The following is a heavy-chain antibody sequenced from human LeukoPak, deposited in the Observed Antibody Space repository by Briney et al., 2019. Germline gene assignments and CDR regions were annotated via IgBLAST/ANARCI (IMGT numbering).Heavy chain of an antibody. J-gene: IGHJ3*02. CDR3: AVRGYYYDSSGYYRPDAFDI. CDR1: GFTFSSDS. V-gene: IGHV3-48*01. D-gene: IGHD3-22*01. CDR2: ISSSSTI. Sequence: GGSLRLSCAASGFTFSSDSMNWVRQAPGKGLEWVSYISSSSTIYYADSVKGRFTISRDNAKNSLYLQMNSLRAEDTAVYYCAVRGYYYDSSGYYRPDAFDIWGQGTMVTVSS.